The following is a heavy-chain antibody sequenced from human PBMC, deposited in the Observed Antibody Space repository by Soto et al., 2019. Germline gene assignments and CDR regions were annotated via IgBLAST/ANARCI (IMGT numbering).Heavy chain of an antibody. CDR2: IRHDGADS. V-gene: IGHV3-74*01. J-gene: IGHJ4*02. Sequence: GGSLRLSCAASGFTFSSRWMHWVRQDPGKGLQWVSRIRHDGADSNYADFVGGRFTISRDNTKNTLHLQMNSLRAEDTAVYFCASDLVAGSGSLGHWGKGSLVTVAS. D-gene: IGHD3-10*01. CDR3: ASDLVAGSGSLGH. CDR1: GFTFSSRW.